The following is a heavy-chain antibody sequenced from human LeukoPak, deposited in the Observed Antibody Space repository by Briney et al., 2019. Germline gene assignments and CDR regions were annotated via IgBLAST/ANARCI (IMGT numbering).Heavy chain of an antibody. D-gene: IGHD5-12*01. Sequence: SGGSLRLSCAASGFTFSSYAMTWVRQAPGKGLEWVSSISGSGGSTNYADSVKGRFTISRDNFKSTLYLQMNNLRAEDTAVFYCASHGGLWGQGTLVTVSS. J-gene: IGHJ4*02. CDR2: ISGSGGST. CDR1: GFTFSSYA. CDR3: ASHGGL. V-gene: IGHV3-23*01.